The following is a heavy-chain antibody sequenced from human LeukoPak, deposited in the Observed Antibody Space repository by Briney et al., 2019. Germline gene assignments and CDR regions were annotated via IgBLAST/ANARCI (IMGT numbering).Heavy chain of an antibody. CDR3: AKDPSVYDSSGYPN. V-gene: IGHV3-30*02. D-gene: IGHD3-22*01. J-gene: IGHJ4*02. Sequence: PGGSLRLAWAASGFTFSSYGMHWVRPAAGKGLEWVAFIRYDGSDKYYADSVKGRFTVSRDNSKNPLYLQMNSLRAEDTAVYYCAKDPSVYDSSGYPNWGQGTLVTVSS. CDR2: IRYDGSDK. CDR1: GFTFSSYG.